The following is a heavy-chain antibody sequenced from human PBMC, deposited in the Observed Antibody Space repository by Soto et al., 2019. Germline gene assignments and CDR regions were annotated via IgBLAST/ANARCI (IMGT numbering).Heavy chain of an antibody. CDR3: ARGEAYCSGGSCSYYYYYGMDV. V-gene: IGHV1-18*01. D-gene: IGHD2-15*01. J-gene: IGHJ6*02. Sequence: QVQLVQSGAEVKKPGASVKVSCKASGYTFTSYGISWVRQAPGQGLEWMGWISAYNGNTNYAQKLQGRVTMTTDTSTSTAYMELRSLRSDDTAVYCCARGEAYCSGGSCSYYYYYGMDVWGQGTTVTVSS. CDR1: GYTFTSYG. CDR2: ISAYNGNT.